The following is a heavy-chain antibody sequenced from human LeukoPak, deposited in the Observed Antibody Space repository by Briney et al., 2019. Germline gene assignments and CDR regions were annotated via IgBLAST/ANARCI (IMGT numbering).Heavy chain of an antibody. CDR2: ISSSSNYI. CDR3: ARRYSGSYSNWFDP. D-gene: IGHD1-26*01. V-gene: IGHV3-21*01. Sequence: GGSLRLSCAASGFTFSSYWMSWVRQAPGKGLEWVSSISSSSNYIYYADSVKGRFTISRDNAKNSLYLQMNSLRAEDTAVYYCARRYSGSYSNWFDPWGQGTLVTVSS. J-gene: IGHJ5*02. CDR1: GFTFSSYW.